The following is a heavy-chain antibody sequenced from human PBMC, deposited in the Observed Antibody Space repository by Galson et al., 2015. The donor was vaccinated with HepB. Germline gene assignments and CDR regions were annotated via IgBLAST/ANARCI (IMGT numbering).Heavy chain of an antibody. CDR3: ARGSYDFWSGTSWFDP. CDR2: IYPGDSDT. CDR1: GYSFTSYW. J-gene: IGHJ5*02. Sequence: QSGAEVKKPGESLKISCKGSGYSFTSYWIGWVRQMPGKGLEWMGIIYPGDSDTRYSPSFQGQVTISADKSISTAYLQWSSLKASDTAMYYCARGSYDFWSGTSWFDPWGQGTLVTVAS. V-gene: IGHV5-51*01. D-gene: IGHD3-3*01.